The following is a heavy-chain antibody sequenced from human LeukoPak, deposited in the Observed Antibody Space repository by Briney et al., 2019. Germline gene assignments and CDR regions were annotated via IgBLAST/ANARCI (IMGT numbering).Heavy chain of an antibody. Sequence: GGSLRLSCAASGFTFSSYSMNWVRQAPGKGLEWVSSISSSSSYIYYADSVKGRFTISRDNAKNSLYLQMNSLRAEDTAVYYCAREILAPGKTHDYWGQGTLVTVSS. V-gene: IGHV3-21*01. CDR3: AREILAPGKTHDY. J-gene: IGHJ4*02. CDR2: ISSSSSYI. CDR1: GFTFSSYS.